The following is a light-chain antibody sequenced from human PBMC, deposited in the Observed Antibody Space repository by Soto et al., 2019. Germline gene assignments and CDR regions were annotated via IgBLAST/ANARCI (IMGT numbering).Light chain of an antibody. CDR2: DAS. CDR1: QSVSSY. CDR3: QQRSNWPPT. J-gene: IGKJ2*01. Sequence: EIVLTQSPATLSLSPGERATLPYRASQSVSSYLAWYQQKPGQAPRLLIYDASNRATGIPARFSGSGSGTDFTLTISSREPEDFAVYYCQQRSNWPPTFGQGTKLEIK. V-gene: IGKV3-11*01.